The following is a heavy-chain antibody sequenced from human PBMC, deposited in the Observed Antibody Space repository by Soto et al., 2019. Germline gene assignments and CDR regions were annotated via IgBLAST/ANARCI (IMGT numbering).Heavy chain of an antibody. CDR2: ISAYNGNT. J-gene: IGHJ5*02. CDR3: ARLTYCSSTSCYRGWFDP. CDR1: GYTFTSYG. Sequence: QVPLVQSGAEVKKPGASVKVSCKASGYTFTSYGISWVRQAPGQGLEWMGWISAYNGNTNYAQKLQGRVTMTTDTSTSTAYMELRSLRSDDTAVYYCARLTYCSSTSCYRGWFDPWGQGTLVTVSS. D-gene: IGHD2-2*01. V-gene: IGHV1-18*01.